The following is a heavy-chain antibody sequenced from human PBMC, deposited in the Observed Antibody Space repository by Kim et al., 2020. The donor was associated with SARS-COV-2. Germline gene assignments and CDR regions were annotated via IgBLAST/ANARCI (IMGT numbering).Heavy chain of an antibody. V-gene: IGHV4-34*01. CDR2: INHSGST. D-gene: IGHD2-15*01. J-gene: IGHJ6*02. CDR1: GGSFSGYY. CDR3: ARPLFQDRYYYYGMDV. Sequence: SETLSLTCAVYGGSFSGYYWSWIRQPPGKGLEWIGEINHSGSTNYNPSLKSRVTISVDTSKNQFSLKLSSVTAADTAVYYCARPLFQDRYYYYGMDVWGQGTTVTVSS.